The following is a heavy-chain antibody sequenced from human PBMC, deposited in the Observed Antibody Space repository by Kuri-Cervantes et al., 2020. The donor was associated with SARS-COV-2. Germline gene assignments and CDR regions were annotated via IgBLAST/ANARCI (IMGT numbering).Heavy chain of an antibody. CDR3: VRDGDHWNFDY. CDR1: GFTFSSYA. D-gene: IGHD1-1*01. V-gene: IGHV3-23*01. Sequence: GESLKISCAASGFTFSSYAMSWVRQAPGKGLEWVSAISGSGGSTYYADSVKGRFTLSRDNAKNMLFLQMNSLRAEGTAVYYCVRDGDHWNFDYWGQGTLVTVSS. CDR2: ISGSGGST. J-gene: IGHJ4*02.